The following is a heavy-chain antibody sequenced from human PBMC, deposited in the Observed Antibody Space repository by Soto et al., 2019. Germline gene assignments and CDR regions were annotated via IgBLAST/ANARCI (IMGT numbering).Heavy chain of an antibody. CDR2: LYYRGAT. J-gene: IGHJ4*01. CDR3: FGVMAATLDY. CDR1: GGSIKDTNYH. Sequence: SWTLSLTSSASGGSIKDTNYHWGWIRHPPGKGLEWIGTLYYRGATDYNPSLKTRVTISVDTSKNLLSLNLSSVTAADTAVYYCFGVMAATLDYWGQGTLVTVSS. D-gene: IGHD2-21*02. V-gene: IGHV4-39*01.